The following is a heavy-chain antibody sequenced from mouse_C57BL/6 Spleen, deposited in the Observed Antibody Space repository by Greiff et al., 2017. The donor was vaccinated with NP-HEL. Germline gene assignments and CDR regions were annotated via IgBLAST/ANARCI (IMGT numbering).Heavy chain of an antibody. CDR2: IDPSDSET. CDR3: ARGAYYGSIYLYFDV. V-gene: IGHV1-52*01. D-gene: IGHD1-1*01. CDR1: GYTFTSYW. Sequence: VQLQQPGAELVRPGSSVKLSCKASGYTFTSYWMHWVKQRPIQGLEWIGNIDPSDSETHYNQKFKDKATLTVDKSSSTAYMQLSSLTSEDSAVYYCARGAYYGSIYLYFDVWGTGTTVTVSS. J-gene: IGHJ1*03.